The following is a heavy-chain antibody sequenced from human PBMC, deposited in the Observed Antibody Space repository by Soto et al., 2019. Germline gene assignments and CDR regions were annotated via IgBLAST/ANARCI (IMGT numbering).Heavy chain of an antibody. J-gene: IGHJ4*02. D-gene: IGHD2-15*01. Sequence: PGGSLRLSCGASGFTFSNYYMSWIRQAPGKGLEWVSYISSTGSTYYADSVKGRFTISRDNSKNTLYLQMNSLRAEDTAVYYCAKAELGYCSGGSCQTFDYWGQGTLVTVSS. CDR3: AKAELGYCSGGSCQTFDY. V-gene: IGHV3-23*01. CDR1: GFTFSNYY. CDR2: ISSTGST.